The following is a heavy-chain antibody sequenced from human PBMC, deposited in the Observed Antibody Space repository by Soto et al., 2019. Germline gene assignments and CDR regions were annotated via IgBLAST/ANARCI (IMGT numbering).Heavy chain of an antibody. Sequence: PSETLSLTCTVSGGSVSSQYWSWIRQPAGKGLEWIGRIYNGGIPLIHPSLESRVALSLDTSKNQFSLTLSSVTAADTATYYCAIQDYDKSVYYFDYWDRGTLVTVSS. J-gene: IGHJ4*02. D-gene: IGHD3-22*01. CDR3: AIQDYDKSVYYFDY. V-gene: IGHV4-4*07. CDR2: IYNGGIP. CDR1: GGSVSSQY.